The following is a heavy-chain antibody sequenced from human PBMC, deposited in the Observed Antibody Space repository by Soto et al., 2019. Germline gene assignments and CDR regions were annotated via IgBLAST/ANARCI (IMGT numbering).Heavy chain of an antibody. CDR1: GFTFRNFV. CDR2: IRATGGQT. D-gene: IGHD2-21*01. J-gene: IGHJ4*02. CDR3: AXDRGWGVVSPSHDY. V-gene: IGHV3-23*01. Sequence: EVQLLESGGGMVQPGGSLRLSCAASGFTFRNFVMSWVRQAPGKGLEWVSAIRATGGQTFYADSVKGRFTISRDNSKNMVYLQINSLRDEDTALYFCAXDRGWGVVSPSHDYWGQGTLVTVSS.